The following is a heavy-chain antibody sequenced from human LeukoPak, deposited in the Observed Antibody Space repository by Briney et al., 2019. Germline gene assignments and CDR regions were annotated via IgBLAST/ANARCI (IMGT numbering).Heavy chain of an antibody. J-gene: IGHJ5*02. D-gene: IGHD3-10*01. Sequence: PGGSLRLSCAASGFTFSSYAMSWVHQAPGKGLEWVSAISGSGGSTYYADSVKGRFTISRDNAKNSLYLQMNSLRAEDTAVYYCARDSGEQLVHWGQGTLVTVSS. CDR2: ISGSGGST. CDR1: GFTFSSYA. CDR3: ARDSGEQLVH. V-gene: IGHV3-23*01.